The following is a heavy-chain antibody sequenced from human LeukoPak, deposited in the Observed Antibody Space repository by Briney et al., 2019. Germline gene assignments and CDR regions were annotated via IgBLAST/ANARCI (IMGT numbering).Heavy chain of an antibody. CDR1: GFTFSSYG. J-gene: IGHJ4*02. V-gene: IGHV3-23*01. Sequence: PGGSLRLSCAASGFTFSSYGMSWVRQAPGKGLEWVSAMSGSGGITYYADSVKGRFTISRDNSKSTLYLQMNSLRTEDTAVYYCAKVRWDNSGWYYLDSWGQGTLVTVSS. D-gene: IGHD6-19*01. CDR2: MSGSGGIT. CDR3: AKVRWDNSGWYYLDS.